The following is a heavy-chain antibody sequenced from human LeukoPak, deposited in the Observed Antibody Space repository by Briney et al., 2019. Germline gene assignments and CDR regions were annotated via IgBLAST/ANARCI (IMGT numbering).Heavy chain of an antibody. CDR2: INPNSGCT. CDR3: ARATEGYSYAYYLDY. V-gene: IGHV1-2*02. J-gene: IGHJ4*02. Sequence: ASVKVSCKASGYTFTRYYMHWVRQAPGQGLEWMGWINPNSGCTNYAQKFQGRVTMTRDTSISTAYMELSRLRADDTAVYYCARATEGYSYAYYLDYWGQGTLVTVSS. CDR1: GYTFTRYY. D-gene: IGHD5-18*01.